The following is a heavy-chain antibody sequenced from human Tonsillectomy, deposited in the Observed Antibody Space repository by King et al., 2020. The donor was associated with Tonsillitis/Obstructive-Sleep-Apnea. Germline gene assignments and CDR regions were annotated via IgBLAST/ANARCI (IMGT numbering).Heavy chain of an antibody. CDR3: AGDGRGYNYGLGDC. J-gene: IGHJ4*02. D-gene: IGHD5-18*01. CDR1: GGSITSSSYY. V-gene: IGHV4-39*01. Sequence: QLQESGPGLVKPSETLSLTCTVSGGSITSSSYYWGWIRQPPGKGLEWIGSIYYSGSTYYNPSLKSRVTISVDTSKNQFSLKLSSVTAADTAVYYCAGDGRGYNYGLGDCWGQGPLVTVSS. CDR2: IYYSGST.